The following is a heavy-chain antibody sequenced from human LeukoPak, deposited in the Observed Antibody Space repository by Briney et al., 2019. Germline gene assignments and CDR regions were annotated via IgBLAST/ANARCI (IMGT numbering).Heavy chain of an antibody. Sequence: PGRSLRLSCAASGFTFDDYAMHWVRQAPGKGLEWVSGISWNSGSIGHADSVKGRFTISRDNAKNSLYLQMNSLRAEDMALYYCAKDRSYGYGIDYWGQGTLVTVSS. CDR2: ISWNSGSI. V-gene: IGHV3-9*03. D-gene: IGHD5-18*01. J-gene: IGHJ4*02. CDR3: AKDRSYGYGIDY. CDR1: GFTFDDYA.